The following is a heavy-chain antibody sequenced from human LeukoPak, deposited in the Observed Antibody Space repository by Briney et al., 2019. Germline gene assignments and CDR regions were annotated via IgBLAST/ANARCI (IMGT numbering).Heavy chain of an antibody. CDR1: GFTFSNYN. V-gene: IGHV3-48*01. CDR3: AREGVTFDY. D-gene: IGHD3-16*01. Sequence: TGGSLRLSCAASGFTFSNYNMNWVRQAPGKGLEWVSYISSASTTIKYADSVRGRFTISRDNGKDSLFLHMNSLRAEDTAVYYCAREGVTFDYWGQGTLVTVSS. J-gene: IGHJ4*02. CDR2: ISSASTTI.